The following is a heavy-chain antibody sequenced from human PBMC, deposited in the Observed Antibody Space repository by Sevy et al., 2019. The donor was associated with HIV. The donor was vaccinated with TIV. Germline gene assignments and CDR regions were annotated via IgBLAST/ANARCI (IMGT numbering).Heavy chain of an antibody. CDR2: IKQDGSEK. D-gene: IGHD2-15*01. CDR1: GFPFRSYW. Sequence: GGSLRLSCAASGFPFRSYWMTWVRQAPGKGLEWVANIKQDGSEKYYVDSVKGRFTISRDNAKNSLYLQMNSLRAEDTAVYYCARPPPYCSGGSRYLEYWGQGTLVTVSS. J-gene: IGHJ4*02. V-gene: IGHV3-7*01. CDR3: ARPPPYCSGGSRYLEY.